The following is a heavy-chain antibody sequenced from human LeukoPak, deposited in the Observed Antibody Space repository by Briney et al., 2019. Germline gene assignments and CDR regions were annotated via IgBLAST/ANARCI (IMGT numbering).Heavy chain of an antibody. V-gene: IGHV3-21*01. D-gene: IGHD5-18*01. CDR3: AREGGYSYGYSDY. CDR1: GFTFNTYS. Sequence: GGSLRLSCAASGFTFNTYSMNWVRQAPGKGLGWVSSISSSSSYIYYADSVRGRFTISRDNAKNLLYLQMNSLRAEDTAVYYCAREGGYSYGYSDYWGQGTLVTVSS. CDR2: ISSSSSYI. J-gene: IGHJ4*02.